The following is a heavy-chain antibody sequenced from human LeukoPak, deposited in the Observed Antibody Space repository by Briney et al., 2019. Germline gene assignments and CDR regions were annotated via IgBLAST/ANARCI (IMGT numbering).Heavy chain of an antibody. CDR3: ARVGTWELQRVFDF. V-gene: IGHV3-7*01. J-gene: IGHJ4*02. CDR1: GFAFSDYW. Sequence: GGSMRLSCATFGFAFSDYWMTWVRRVPGKGLEWVANINREGNEKYHVDSVKGRFTISRDNAKNSVDLQMDSLRVEDTAVYYCARVGTWELQRVFDFWGQGTLVTVSS. CDR2: INREGNEK. D-gene: IGHD1-26*01.